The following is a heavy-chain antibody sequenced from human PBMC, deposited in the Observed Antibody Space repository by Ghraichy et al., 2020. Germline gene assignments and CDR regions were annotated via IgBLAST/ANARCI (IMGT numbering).Heavy chain of an antibody. CDR2: ISSSSSYI. D-gene: IGHD6-13*01. V-gene: IGHV3-21*01. Sequence: GALRLSCAASGFTFSSYSMNWVRQAPGKGLEWVSSISSSSSYIYYADSVKGRFTISRDNAKNSLYLQMNSLRAEDTAVYYCARTYSSSWFKFDPWGQGTLVTVSS. CDR3: ARTYSSSWFKFDP. J-gene: IGHJ5*02. CDR1: GFTFSSYS.